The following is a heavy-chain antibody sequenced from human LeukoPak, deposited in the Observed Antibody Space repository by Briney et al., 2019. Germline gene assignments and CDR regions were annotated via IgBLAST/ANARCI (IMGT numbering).Heavy chain of an antibody. J-gene: IGHJ4*02. CDR1: GGSISSSSYY. CDR2: IYYSGST. Sequence: SETLSLTCTVSGGSISSSSYYWGWIRQPPGKGLEWIGSIYYSGSTYYNPSLKSRVTISVDTSKNQFSLKLSSVTAADTAVYYCSAVPAAMLPTGWGQGTLVTVSS. CDR3: SAVPAAMLPTG. D-gene: IGHD2-2*01. V-gene: IGHV4-39*01.